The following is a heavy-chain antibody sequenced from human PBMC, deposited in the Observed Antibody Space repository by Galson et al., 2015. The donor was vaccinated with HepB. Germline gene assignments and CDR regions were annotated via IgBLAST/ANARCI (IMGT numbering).Heavy chain of an antibody. V-gene: IGHV1-8*01. CDR3: ARYVVGSPSEEALDP. CDR2: INPNSGNT. Sequence: SVKVSCKASGYVFTGYDINWVRQATGRGLEWLGWINPNSGNTAYAQTFQGRITMTRDSSIGTAYMELTSLTSKDTAIYYCARYVVGSPSEEALDPWGQGTLVTVSS. CDR1: GYVFTGYD. J-gene: IGHJ5*02. D-gene: IGHD6-6*01.